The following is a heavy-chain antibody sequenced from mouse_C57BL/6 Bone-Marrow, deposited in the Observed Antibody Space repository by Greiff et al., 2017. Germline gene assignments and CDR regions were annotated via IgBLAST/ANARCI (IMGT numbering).Heavy chain of an antibody. CDR3: TPLLRSVLYAMDY. D-gene: IGHD1-1*01. J-gene: IGHJ4*01. V-gene: IGHV14-4*01. CDR1: GFNIKDDY. Sequence: QLKQSGAELVRPGASVKLSCTASGFNIKDDYMHWVKQRPEQGLEWIGWIDPENGDTEYASKFQGKATITADTSSNTAYLQLSSLTSEDTAVYYCTPLLRSVLYAMDYWGQGTSVTVSS. CDR2: IDPENGDT.